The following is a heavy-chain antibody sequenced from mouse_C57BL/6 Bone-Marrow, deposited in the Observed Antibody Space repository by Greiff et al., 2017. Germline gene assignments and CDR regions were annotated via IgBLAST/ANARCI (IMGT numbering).Heavy chain of an antibody. D-gene: IGHD2-2*01. Sequence: VQLKESGAELVRPGASVKLSCTASGFNIKDDYMHWVKQRPEQGLEWIGWIDPENGDTEYASKFQGKATITADTSSNTAYLQLSSLTSEDTAVYSCTTTMVTTGGPWFAYWGQGTLVTVSA. CDR2: IDPENGDT. J-gene: IGHJ3*01. V-gene: IGHV14-4*01. CDR1: GFNIKDDY. CDR3: TTTMVTTGGPWFAY.